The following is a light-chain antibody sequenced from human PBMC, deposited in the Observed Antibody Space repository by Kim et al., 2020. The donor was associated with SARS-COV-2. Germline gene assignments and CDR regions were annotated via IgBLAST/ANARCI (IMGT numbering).Light chain of an antibody. Sequence: APGKPAQITCGGNNIGSKSLPWYQQKPGQAPVLVIYYDSDRPSGIPERFSGSNSGNTATLTISRVEAGDEADYYCQVWDSSSDHVVFGGGAQLTVL. CDR3: QVWDSSSDHVV. CDR2: YDS. CDR1: NIGSKS. J-gene: IGLJ2*01. V-gene: IGLV3-21*04.